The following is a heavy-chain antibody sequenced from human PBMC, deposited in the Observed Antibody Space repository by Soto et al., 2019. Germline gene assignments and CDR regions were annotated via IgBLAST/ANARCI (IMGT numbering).Heavy chain of an antibody. CDR3: AGGVENIVVVLDVFGYYGMDV. CDR1: GYSFTSYA. Sequence: ASVKVSCKASGYSFTSYAIYWVRQAPGQRLEWMGWINAGNGNTKYSQKLQGRVTFTGDTSASTAHMELSSLRSEDTAVYFCAGGVENIVVVLDVFGYYGMDVWGQGTTVTVSS. D-gene: IGHD2-2*01. CDR2: INAGNGNT. V-gene: IGHV1-3*01. J-gene: IGHJ6*02.